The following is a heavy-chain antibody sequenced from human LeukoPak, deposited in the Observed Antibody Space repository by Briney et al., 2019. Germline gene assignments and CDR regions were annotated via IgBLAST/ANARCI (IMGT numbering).Heavy chain of an antibody. CDR3: AGHRWIAAAGIIDY. CDR1: VVSTSSSNSY. D-gene: IGHD6-13*01. Sequence: PSETLSLTCTVSVVSTSSSNSYWGWIRQPPGKGLEWIGSIYYSGSTYYNPSLKSRVTISVDTSKNQFSLKLSSVTAADTAVYYCAGHRWIAAAGIIDYWGQGTLVTVSS. V-gene: IGHV4-39*01. J-gene: IGHJ4*02. CDR2: IYYSGST.